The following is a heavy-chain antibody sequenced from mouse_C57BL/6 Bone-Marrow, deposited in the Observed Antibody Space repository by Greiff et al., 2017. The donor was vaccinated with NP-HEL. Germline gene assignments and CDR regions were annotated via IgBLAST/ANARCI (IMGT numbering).Heavy chain of an antibody. CDR2: ISSGSSTN. V-gene: IGHV5-17*01. D-gene: IGHD3-1*01. CDR1: GFTFSDYG. J-gene: IGHJ2*01. CDR3: ARQAGGLTSDY. Sequence: DVMLVESGGGLVKPGGSLKLSCAASGFTFSDYGMHWVRQAPEKGLEWVAYISSGSSTNYYADTVKGRFTLSRDNAKNTLFLQMTSLRSEDTAMYYCARQAGGLTSDYWGQGTTLTVSS.